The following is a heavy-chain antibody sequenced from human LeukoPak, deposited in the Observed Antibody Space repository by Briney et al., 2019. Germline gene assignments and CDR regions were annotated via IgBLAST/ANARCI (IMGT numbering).Heavy chain of an antibody. CDR3: ALTNFWSGYLGY. Sequence: PSETLSLTCTVSGGSISSSSYYWGWIRQPPGKGLEWIGSIYYSGSTYYNPSLKSRVTISVDTSKNQFSLKLSSVTAADTAVYYCALTNFWSGYLGYWGQGTLVTVSS. CDR2: IYYSGST. J-gene: IGHJ4*02. CDR1: GGSISSSSYY. V-gene: IGHV4-39*07. D-gene: IGHD3-3*01.